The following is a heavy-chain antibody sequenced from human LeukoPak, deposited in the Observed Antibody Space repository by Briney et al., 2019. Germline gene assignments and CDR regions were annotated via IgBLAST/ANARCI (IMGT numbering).Heavy chain of an antibody. CDR2: ISPSGGST. J-gene: IGHJ4*02. Sequence: GASVKVSCKASGYTFTSYYMHWVRQAPGQGLEWMGVISPSGGSTSYAQKFQGRVTMTSDTSTSTVYLELSSLRFEDTAVYYCARVYNSGWPLDYWGQGTLVTVSS. D-gene: IGHD6-19*01. V-gene: IGHV1-46*01. CDR1: GYTFTSYY. CDR3: ARVYNSGWPLDY.